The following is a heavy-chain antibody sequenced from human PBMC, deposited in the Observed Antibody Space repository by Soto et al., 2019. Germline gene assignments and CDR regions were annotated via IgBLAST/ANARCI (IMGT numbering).Heavy chain of an antibody. CDR3: ARELWGELPYGMDV. Sequence: QVQLQQWGAGLLKPSETLSLTCAVYGGSFSGYYWSWIRQPPGKGLEWIGEVNHSGSTNYNPSLKSRVTISVDTSKNQFSLQLSSVTAADTAVYYCARELWGELPYGMDVWGQGTTVTVSS. V-gene: IGHV4-34*01. CDR1: GGSFSGYY. CDR2: VNHSGST. J-gene: IGHJ6*02. D-gene: IGHD1-26*01.